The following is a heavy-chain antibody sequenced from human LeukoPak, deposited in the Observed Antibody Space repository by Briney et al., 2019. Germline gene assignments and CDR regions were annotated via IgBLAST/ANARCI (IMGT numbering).Heavy chain of an antibody. Sequence: ASVKVSCKASGYTFNGYYMHWVRQATGQGLEWMGWINPNSGGTNYAQKFQGRVTMTRDTSISTAYMDLSRLSSDETAVYYCARDSSGGSSGWVDYWGQGTLVAVSS. D-gene: IGHD6-25*01. CDR3: ARDSSGGSSGWVDY. CDR1: GYTFNGYY. J-gene: IGHJ4*02. CDR2: INPNSGGT. V-gene: IGHV1-2*02.